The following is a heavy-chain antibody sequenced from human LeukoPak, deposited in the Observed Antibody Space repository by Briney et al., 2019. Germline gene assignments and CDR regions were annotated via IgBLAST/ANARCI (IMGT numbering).Heavy chain of an antibody. V-gene: IGHV1-69*13. D-gene: IGHD6-13*01. Sequence: RASVKVSCKASGGTFSSYAISWVRQAPGQGLEWMGGIIPIFGTANYAQKFQGRVTITADESTSTAYMELSSLRSEDTAVYYCARGRGSSSWLNWFDPWGQGTLVTVSS. CDR3: ARGRGSSSWLNWFDP. CDR2: IIPIFGTA. J-gene: IGHJ5*02. CDR1: GGTFSSYA.